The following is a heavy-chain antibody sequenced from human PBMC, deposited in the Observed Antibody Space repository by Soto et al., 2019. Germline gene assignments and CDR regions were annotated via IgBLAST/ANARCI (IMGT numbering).Heavy chain of an antibody. D-gene: IGHD3-22*01. V-gene: IGHV3-30*18. CDR1: GFTFSSYG. CDR3: AKDRGVVVTTRFFDY. J-gene: IGHJ4*02. CDR2: ISYDGRNK. Sequence: QVQLVESGGGVVQPGRSLRLSCAASGFTFSSYGMHWVRQAPGKGLEWVAVISYDGRNKNYPDSVKGRFTISRDNSKNTLYLQMNSLGAEDTGVYYCAKDRGVVVTTRFFDYWGQGTLVTVSS.